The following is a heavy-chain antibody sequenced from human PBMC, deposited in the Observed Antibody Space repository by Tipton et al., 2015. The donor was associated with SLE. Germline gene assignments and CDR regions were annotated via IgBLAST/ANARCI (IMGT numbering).Heavy chain of an antibody. D-gene: IGHD5-24*01. CDR3: ARVGLITPDAFDI. V-gene: IGHV4-39*01. Sequence: TLSLTCTVSGGSITTTPYYWGWIRQSPEKGLEWIGSTHYSGTTYYNPSLESRVTMSMDTSKNEFSLNLRSVTATDTAVYYCARVGLITPDAFDIWGEGTMVTVSS. CDR1: GGSITTTPYY. CDR2: THYSGTT. J-gene: IGHJ3*02.